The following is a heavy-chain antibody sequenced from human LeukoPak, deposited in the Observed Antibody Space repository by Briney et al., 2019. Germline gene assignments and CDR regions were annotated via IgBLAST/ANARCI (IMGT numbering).Heavy chain of an antibody. Sequence: GGSLRLSCAASGFTVSSNHMSWVRQAPGKGLEWVSVVYSGGSTYYADSVKGRFTISRDNSKNTLYLQMNTLRAEDTAVYYCARDSGFGEFNNYWGQGTLVTVSS. D-gene: IGHD3-10*01. CDR1: GFTVSSNH. CDR3: ARDSGFGEFNNY. J-gene: IGHJ4*02. CDR2: VYSGGST. V-gene: IGHV3-66*01.